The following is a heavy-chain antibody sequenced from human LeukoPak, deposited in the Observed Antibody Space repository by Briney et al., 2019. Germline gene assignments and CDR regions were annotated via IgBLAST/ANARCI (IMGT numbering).Heavy chain of an antibody. Sequence: SETLSLTCIVSGGSIITSSYHWGWIRQPPGKGLEWIGSIYYSGRTYYNPSLHSRVTISVDTPKNQFSLRLSSVTAADTAVYYCARQKYDVLTRLLDYWGQGNLVIVSS. CDR3: ARQKYDVLTRLLDY. J-gene: IGHJ4*02. CDR1: GGSIITSSYH. V-gene: IGHV4-39*01. D-gene: IGHD3-9*01. CDR2: IYYSGRT.